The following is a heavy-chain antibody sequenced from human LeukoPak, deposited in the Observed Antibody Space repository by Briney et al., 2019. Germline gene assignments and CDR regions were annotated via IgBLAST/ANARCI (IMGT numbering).Heavy chain of an antibody. J-gene: IGHJ6*02. CDR3: ARELATSEYYYYYGMDV. V-gene: IGHV1-69*04. CDR1: GGTFSSYA. Sequence: VASVKVSCKASGGTFSSYAISWVRQAPGQGLEWMGRIIPIFGIANYAQKFQGRDTITADKSTSTAYMELSSLRSEDTAVYYCARELATSEYYYYYGMDVWGQGTTVTVSS. CDR2: IIPIFGIA.